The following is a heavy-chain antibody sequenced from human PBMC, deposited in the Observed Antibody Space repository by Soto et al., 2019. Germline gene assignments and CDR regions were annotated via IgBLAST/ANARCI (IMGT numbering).Heavy chain of an antibody. CDR2: TTSPAYGGTT. D-gene: IGHD3-3*01. V-gene: IGHV3-49*04. CDR3: RRDGDYYGLDV. Sequence: EVQVVESGGGLAQPGRSLRLSCSCSGFTTGDYGLTWVRQAPGKALEWVGFTTSPAYGGTTEYAASVKGRIIIQRDDSNRVADPQMNSQQTEDTAGYYSRRDGDYYGLDVWGRGTTVTVAS. CDR1: GFTTGDYG. J-gene: IGHJ6*02.